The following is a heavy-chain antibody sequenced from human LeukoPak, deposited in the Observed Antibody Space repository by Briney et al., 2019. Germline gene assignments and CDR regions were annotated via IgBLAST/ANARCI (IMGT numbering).Heavy chain of an antibody. Sequence: PSETLSLTCAVSGGSISSSNWWSWVRQPPGKGLEWIGEIYHSGSTNYNPSLKSRVTMSVDKSKNQFSLKLSSVAAADTAVYYCARADYGSGSYYTGYWGQGTLVTVSS. CDR2: IYHSGST. CDR3: ARADYGSGSYYTGY. CDR1: GGSISSSNW. D-gene: IGHD3-10*01. V-gene: IGHV4-4*02. J-gene: IGHJ4*02.